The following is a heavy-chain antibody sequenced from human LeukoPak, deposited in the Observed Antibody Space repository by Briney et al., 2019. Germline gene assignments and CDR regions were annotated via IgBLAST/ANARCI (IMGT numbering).Heavy chain of an antibody. CDR3: AREGAVAGDDYYYYGMDV. CDR2: IIPIFGTA. Sequence: GASVKVSCKASGGTFSSYAISWVRQAPGQGLEWMGGIIPIFGTANYAQKFQGRVTITADESTSTAYMELSSLRSEDTAVYYCAREGAVAGDDYYYYGMDVWGQGTTVTVSS. V-gene: IGHV1-69*13. CDR1: GGTFSSYA. D-gene: IGHD6-19*01. J-gene: IGHJ6*02.